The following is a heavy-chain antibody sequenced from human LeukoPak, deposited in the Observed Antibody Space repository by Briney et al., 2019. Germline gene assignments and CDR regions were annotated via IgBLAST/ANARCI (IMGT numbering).Heavy chain of an antibody. CDR2: ISWHSGSI. J-gene: IGHJ6*02. V-gene: IGHV3-9*01. CDR3: AKDIGEGAVAASDYYYGMDV. D-gene: IGHD6-19*01. Sequence: GGSLRLSCAASGFTFDDYAMHWVRQAPGKGLEWVSGISWHSGSIDYADSVKGRFTISRDNAKNSLYLQMNSLRAEDTALYYCAKDIGEGAVAASDYYYGMDVWGQGTTVTVSS. CDR1: GFTFDDYA.